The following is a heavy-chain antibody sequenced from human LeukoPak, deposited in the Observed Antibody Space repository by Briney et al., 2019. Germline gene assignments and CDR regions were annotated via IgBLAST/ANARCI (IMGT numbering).Heavy chain of an antibody. J-gene: IGHJ4*02. V-gene: IGHV4-4*07. CDR2: IYTSGST. Sequence: SETLSLTCTVSGGSISSYYWSWIRQPAGKGLEWIGRIYTSGSTNYNPSLKSRVTMSVDTSKNQFSLKLSSVTAADTAVYYCARDLPYYYDSSGYYYVPLWGQGTLVIVSS. CDR1: GGSISSYY. CDR3: ARDLPYYYDSSGYYYVPL. D-gene: IGHD3-22*01.